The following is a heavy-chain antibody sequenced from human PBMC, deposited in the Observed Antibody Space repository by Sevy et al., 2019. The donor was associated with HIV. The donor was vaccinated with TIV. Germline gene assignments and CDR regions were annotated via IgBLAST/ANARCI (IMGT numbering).Heavy chain of an antibody. D-gene: IGHD4-4*01. V-gene: IGHV2-5*02. CDR3: ARFLKGDYTNYFDS. J-gene: IGHJ4*02. CDR2: IFWDDEK. CDR1: GFSLNTSGVG. Sequence: SGPTLVKPAQTLTLTCSFSGFSLNTSGVGVGWIRLPPGKALEWLALIFWDDEKRYSPPLKHRLTITKDTSKNQVVLTMTNMDPVDTATYYCARFLKGDYTNYFDSWDQGSLVTVSS.